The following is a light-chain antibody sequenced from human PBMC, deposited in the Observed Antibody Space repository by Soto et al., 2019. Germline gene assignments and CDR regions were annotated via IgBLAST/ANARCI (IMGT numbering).Light chain of an antibody. CDR3: LQHKSYPIT. CDR1: QNIRSR. Sequence: DFQMSQSPSTLSASVGDRVTITCRASQNIRSRLAWFQQKPGKAPKLLIYDASSLESGVPQRFSGSGSGTEFTLTISNLQPEDSATYYCLQHKSYPITFGQGTRLAI. V-gene: IGKV1-5*01. CDR2: DAS. J-gene: IGKJ5*01.